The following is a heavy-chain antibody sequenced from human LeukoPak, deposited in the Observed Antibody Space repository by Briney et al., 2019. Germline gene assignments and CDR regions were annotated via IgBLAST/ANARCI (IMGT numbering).Heavy chain of an antibody. CDR3: AREVEGAFDI. CDR1: GFTFSSYA. D-gene: IGHD2-2*01. V-gene: IGHV3-30-3*01. Sequence: GGSLRLSCAASGFTFSSYAMHWVRQAPGKGLEWVAVISYDGSKKYHADSVKGRFTISRDNAKNSLYLQMNSLRAEDTAVYYCAREVEGAFDIWGQGTMVTVSS. J-gene: IGHJ3*02. CDR2: ISYDGSKK.